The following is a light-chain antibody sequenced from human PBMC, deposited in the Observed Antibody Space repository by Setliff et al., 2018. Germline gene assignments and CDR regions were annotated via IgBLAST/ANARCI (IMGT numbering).Light chain of an antibody. CDR1: NIGSKS. J-gene: IGLJ2*01. CDR2: FDS. V-gene: IGLV3-21*04. Sequence: SYELTQPPSVSVSPGKTATITCGGSNIGSKSVHWYQQKTGQAPALVLFFDSDRPSGIPERFSGSNSGNTATLIISRVEAGDEADYFCQVWDASSDQKIFGGGTKVTVL. CDR3: QVWDASSDQKI.